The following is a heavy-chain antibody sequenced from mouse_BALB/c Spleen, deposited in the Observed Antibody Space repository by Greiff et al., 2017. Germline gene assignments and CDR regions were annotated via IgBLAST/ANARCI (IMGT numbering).Heavy chain of an antibody. Sequence: ESGPGLVKPSQSLSLTCSVTGYSITSGYYWNWIRQFPGNKLEWMGYISYDGSNNYNPSLKNRISITRDTSKNQFFLKLNSVTTEDTATYYCATYYRYDLYFDYWGQGTTLTVSS. CDR3: ATYYRYDLYFDY. CDR1: GYSITSGYY. D-gene: IGHD2-14*01. CDR2: ISYDGSN. J-gene: IGHJ2*01. V-gene: IGHV3-6*02.